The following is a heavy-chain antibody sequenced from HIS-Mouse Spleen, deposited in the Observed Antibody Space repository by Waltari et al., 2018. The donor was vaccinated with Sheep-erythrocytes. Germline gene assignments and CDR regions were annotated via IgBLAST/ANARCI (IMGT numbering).Heavy chain of an antibody. CDR1: GFTFSSYG. V-gene: IGHV3-30*18. D-gene: IGHD6-13*01. Sequence: QVQLVESGGGVVQPGRSLRLSCAASGFTFSSYGMHWVRQAPGKGLEWVAVISYDGSNKYYADSVKGRFTISRDNSKNTLYLQMNSLRAEDTAVYYCAKDQHSSSWYRRYFDYWGQGTLVTVSS. J-gene: IGHJ4*02. CDR2: ISYDGSNK. CDR3: AKDQHSSSWYRRYFDY.